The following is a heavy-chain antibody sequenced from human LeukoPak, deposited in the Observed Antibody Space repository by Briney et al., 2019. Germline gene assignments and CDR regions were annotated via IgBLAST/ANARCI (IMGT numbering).Heavy chain of an antibody. CDR3: ARMSAAVDY. V-gene: IGHV4-34*01. CDR1: GGSFSGYY. CDR2: INHSGST. D-gene: IGHD6-13*01. J-gene: IGHJ4*02. Sequence: SETLSLTCAVYGGSFSGYYWSWIRQPPGKGLEWIGEINHSGSTNYNPSLKSRVTISVDTSKNQFSLKLSSVTAADTAVYYCARMSAAVDYWGQGTLVIVSS.